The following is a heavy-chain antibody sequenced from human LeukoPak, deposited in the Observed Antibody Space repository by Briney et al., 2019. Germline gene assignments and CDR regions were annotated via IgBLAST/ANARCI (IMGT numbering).Heavy chain of an antibody. V-gene: IGHV1-18*01. D-gene: IGHD6-19*01. Sequence: ASVKVSCKASGYTFTSYGISWVRQAPGQGLEWMGWISAYNGNTNYAQKLQGRVTMTTDTSTSTAYMELRSLRSDDTAAYYCARAGYSSGWRGNYFDYWGQGTLVTVSS. CDR1: GYTFTSYG. CDR3: ARAGYSSGWRGNYFDY. CDR2: ISAYNGNT. J-gene: IGHJ4*02.